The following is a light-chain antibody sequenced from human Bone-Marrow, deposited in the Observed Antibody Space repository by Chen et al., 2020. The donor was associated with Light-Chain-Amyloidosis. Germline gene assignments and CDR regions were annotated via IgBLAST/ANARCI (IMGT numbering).Light chain of an antibody. J-gene: IGLJ2*01. V-gene: IGLV3-25*03. CDR1: DLPTKY. CDR3: QSADSSGTYEVI. Sequence: SYELKQPPSVSVSPGQTARITCSGDDLPTKYAYGYQQMPGQAPDVVIQRDTERPSGISERFSGSNSGTTATLTISGVQAEDEADYHCQSADSSGTYEVIFGGGTKLTVL. CDR2: RDT.